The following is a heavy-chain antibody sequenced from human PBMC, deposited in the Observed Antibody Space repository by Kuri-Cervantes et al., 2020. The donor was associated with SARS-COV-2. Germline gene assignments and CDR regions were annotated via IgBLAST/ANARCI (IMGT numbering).Heavy chain of an antibody. J-gene: IGHJ4*02. Sequence: SVKVSCKASGGTFSSYTISWVRQAPGQGLEWMGRIIPILGIANYAQKFQGRVTITADKSTSTAYMELSSPRSEDTAVYYCARARNGNYLNEPDYWGQGTLVTVSS. CDR2: IIPILGIA. D-gene: IGHD4-17*01. CDR1: GGTFSSYT. V-gene: IGHV1-69*02. CDR3: ARARNGNYLNEPDY.